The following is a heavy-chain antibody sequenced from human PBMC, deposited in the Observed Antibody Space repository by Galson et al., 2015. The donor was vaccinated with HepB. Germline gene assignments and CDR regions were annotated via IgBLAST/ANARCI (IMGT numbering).Heavy chain of an antibody. CDR1: GGSISSYY. CDR2: IYYSGST. V-gene: IGHV4-59*08. D-gene: IGHD4-17*01. CDR3: ALADYGDYVGSYYYYGMDV. Sequence: ETLSLTCTVSGGSISSYYWSWIRQPPGKGLERIGYIYYSGSTNYNPSLKSRVTISVDTSKNQFSLKLSPVTAADTTVYYCALADYGDYVGSYYYYGMDVWGQGTTVTVSS. J-gene: IGHJ6*02.